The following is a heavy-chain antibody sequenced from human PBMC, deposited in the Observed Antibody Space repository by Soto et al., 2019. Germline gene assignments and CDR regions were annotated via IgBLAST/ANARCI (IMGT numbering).Heavy chain of an antibody. J-gene: IGHJ3*01. V-gene: IGHV4-39*01. CDR2: IHHDGNT. CDR1: GASVTSSTYY. D-gene: IGHD1-1*01. CDR3: ATPRDNNHHLSAFAV. Sequence: SETLSLTCTVSGASVTSSTYYWAWIRQPPGKGLEWVGSIHHDGNTYYNPSLKSRVTISIDTSTNQFSLRLSSMTAADTAVFYCATPRDNNHHLSAFAVWGQGTTVTVSS.